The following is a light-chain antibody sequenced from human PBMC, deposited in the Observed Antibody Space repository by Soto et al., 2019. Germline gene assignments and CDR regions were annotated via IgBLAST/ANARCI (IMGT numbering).Light chain of an antibody. CDR3: QKYNSALWT. CDR1: QGISNY. V-gene: IGKV1-27*01. Sequence: DIQMTQSPSSLSASVGDRVTITCRASQGISNYLAWYQQKPGKVPKVLIYAASTLQSGVPSRFSGSGSGTDFSLTISSLQPEDVATYFCQKYNSALWTFGQGTKVEIK. CDR2: AAS. J-gene: IGKJ1*01.